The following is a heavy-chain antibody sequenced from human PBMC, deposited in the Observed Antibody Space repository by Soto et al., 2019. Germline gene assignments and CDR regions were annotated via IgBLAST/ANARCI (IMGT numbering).Heavy chain of an antibody. J-gene: IGHJ5*02. Sequence: SETLSLTCTVSGGSISSGGHYWSWIRQHPGKGLEWIGYIYYSGSTYYNPSLKSRVTISVDTSKNQFSLKLSSVTAADTAVYYCARSCSGGSCYLPWFDPWGQGTLVTVSS. CDR1: GGSISSGGHY. D-gene: IGHD2-15*01. V-gene: IGHV4-31*03. CDR2: IYYSGST. CDR3: ARSCSGGSCYLPWFDP.